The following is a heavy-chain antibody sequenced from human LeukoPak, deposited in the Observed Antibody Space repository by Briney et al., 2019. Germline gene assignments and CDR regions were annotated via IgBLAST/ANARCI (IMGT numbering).Heavy chain of an antibody. D-gene: IGHD3-22*01. CDR2: IYTSGST. Sequence: PSQTLSLTCTVSGGSISSGSYYWSWIRQPAGKGLEWIGRIYTSGSTNYNPSLKSRVTISVDTSKNQFSLKLSSVTAADTAVYHCARGSYYYDSSAFDYWGQGTLVTVSS. V-gene: IGHV4-61*02. J-gene: IGHJ4*02. CDR1: GGSISSGSYY. CDR3: ARGSYYYDSSAFDY.